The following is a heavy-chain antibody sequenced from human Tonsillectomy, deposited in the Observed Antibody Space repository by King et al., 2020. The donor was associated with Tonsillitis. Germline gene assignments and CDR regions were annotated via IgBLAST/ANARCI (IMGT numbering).Heavy chain of an antibody. J-gene: IGHJ4*02. CDR2: XXXXXXXX. CDR3: AKGGDYYDSSGFDY. CDR1: GYTFTSYG. D-gene: IGHD3-22*01. Sequence: QLVQSGAEVKKPGASVKVSCKASGYTFTSYGITWVRXAXGQGLXWXGXXXXXXXXXXYXXXFQGXVTMTTDTXTXTAYMERRXLRSDDTAVYYCAKGGDYYDSSGFDYWGQGTLVTVSS. V-gene: IGHV1-18*04.